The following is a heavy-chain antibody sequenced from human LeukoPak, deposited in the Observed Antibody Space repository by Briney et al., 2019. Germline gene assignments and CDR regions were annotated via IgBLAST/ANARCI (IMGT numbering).Heavy chain of an antibody. CDR2: ISSSSTYI. CDR1: GFTFSSYS. V-gene: IGHV3-21*01. Sequence: GGSLRLSCAASGFTFSSYSMNWVRQAPGKGLEWVSSISSSSTYIYYADSVKGRFTVSRDNAKNSLYLQMNSLRAEDTAVYFCASQYTSSRIFDDWGQGTLVTVFS. CDR3: ASQYTSSRIFDD. D-gene: IGHD6-13*01. J-gene: IGHJ4*02.